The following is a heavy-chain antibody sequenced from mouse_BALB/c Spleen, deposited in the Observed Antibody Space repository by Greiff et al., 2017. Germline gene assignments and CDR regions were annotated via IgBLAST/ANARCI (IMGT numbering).Heavy chain of an antibody. CDR3: AREGLLRLLFAY. CDR1: GFSLTSYG. CDR2: IWAGGST. V-gene: IGHV2-9*02. D-gene: IGHD1-2*01. J-gene: IGHJ3*01. Sequence: VQGVESGPGLVAPSQSLSITCTVSGFSLTSYGVHWVRQPPGKGLEWLGVIWAGGSTNYNSALMSRLSISKDNSKSQVFLKMNSLQTDDTAMYYCAREGLLRLLFAYWGQGTLVTVSA.